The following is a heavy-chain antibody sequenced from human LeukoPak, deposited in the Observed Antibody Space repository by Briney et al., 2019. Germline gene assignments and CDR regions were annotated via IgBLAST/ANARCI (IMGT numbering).Heavy chain of an antibody. CDR2: ISSSSSPI. CDR3: AKGGVYSGYAFDP. J-gene: IGHJ5*02. V-gene: IGHV3-48*01. CDR1: GFTFSGYS. Sequence: GGSLRLSCAASGFTFSGYSMNWVRQAPGKGLEWVSYISSSSSPIYYADSVKGRFTIPRDNSKNTVYLQMNSLRAEDTAVYYCAKGGVYSGYAFDPWGQGTLVTVSS. D-gene: IGHD5-12*01.